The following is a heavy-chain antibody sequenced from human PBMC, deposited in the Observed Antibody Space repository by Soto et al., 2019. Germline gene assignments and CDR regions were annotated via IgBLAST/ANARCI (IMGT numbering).Heavy chain of an antibody. CDR2: ISAAGDP. J-gene: IGHJ6*02. Sequence: EVQLVESGGGLVQPGGSLSLSWKASGFTFRNYDMHWVRQGTGKGLEWVSGISAAGDPDYADSVEGRFTISRENAQNSFFLQMNSLRVGDTAVYYCARTDRDFYGLDVWGQGTTVIVSS. CDR1: GFTFRNYD. V-gene: IGHV3-13*05. CDR3: ARTDRDFYGLDV.